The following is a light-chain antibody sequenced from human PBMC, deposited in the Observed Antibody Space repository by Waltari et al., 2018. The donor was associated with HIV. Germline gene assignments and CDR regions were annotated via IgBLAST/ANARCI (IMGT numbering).Light chain of an antibody. J-gene: IGKJ1*01. V-gene: IGKV1-39*01. Sequence: DIQMVQSPSSLSASVGDTVTITCRASQTISTFLNWYQQRPGRAPKLVIYFASSLQSGVPSRFSGSGSGTHFTLTISSLQPEDSATYFCQESYTSTRTFGQGTKVEIK. CDR1: QTISTF. CDR3: QESYTSTRT. CDR2: FAS.